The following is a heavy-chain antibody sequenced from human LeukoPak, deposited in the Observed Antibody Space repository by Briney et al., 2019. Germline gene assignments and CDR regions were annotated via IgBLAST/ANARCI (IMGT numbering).Heavy chain of an antibody. V-gene: IGHV3-30*02. CDR2: IRYDGSNK. D-gene: IGHD6-19*01. Sequence: PGGSLRLSCAASGFTFSSYGMHWVRQAPGKGLEGVAFIRYDGSNKYYADSVKGRFTISRDNSKNTLYLQMNSLRAEDTAVYYCAKSCVKGCSGWRYFDYWGQGTLVTVSS. CDR3: AKSCVKGCSGWRYFDY. CDR1: GFTFSSYG. J-gene: IGHJ4*02.